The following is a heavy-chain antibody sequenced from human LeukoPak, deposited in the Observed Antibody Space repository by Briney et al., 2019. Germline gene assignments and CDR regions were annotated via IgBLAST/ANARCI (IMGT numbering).Heavy chain of an antibody. CDR1: GFTFSSYA. J-gene: IGHJ4*02. Sequence: PGGSLSLSGAASGFTFSSYAMSWVRQAPGKGLEWVSAISGSGGSTYYADSVKGRFTISRDNSKNTLYLQMNSLRAEDTAVYYCATHLTYYYGSGSLSYWGQGTLVTVSS. D-gene: IGHD3-10*01. CDR3: ATHLTYYYGSGSLSY. V-gene: IGHV3-23*01. CDR2: ISGSGGST.